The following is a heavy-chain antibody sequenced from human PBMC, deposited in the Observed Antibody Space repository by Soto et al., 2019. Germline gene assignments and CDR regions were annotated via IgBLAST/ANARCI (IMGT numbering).Heavy chain of an antibody. V-gene: IGHV3-53*01. CDR2: IQSGGTT. J-gene: IGHJ6*03. CDR1: GFTVSSKY. D-gene: IGHD3-10*01. Sequence: GGSLRLSCAASGFTVSSKYMTWVRQAPGKGLEWVSLIQSGGTTYYADSVKGRFTISRDNSKNTLYLQMNSLRAEDTAVYYCAKVYGSGRLPLYYYYMDVWGKGTTVTVS. CDR3: AKVYGSGRLPLYYYYMDV.